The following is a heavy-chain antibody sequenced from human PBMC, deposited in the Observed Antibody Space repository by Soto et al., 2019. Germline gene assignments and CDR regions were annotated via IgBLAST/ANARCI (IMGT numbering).Heavy chain of an antibody. Sequence: ASVKVSCKASGYTFTGYYMHWVRQAPGQGLEWMGWINPNSGGTNYAQKFQGRVTMTRDTSISTAYMELSSLRSEDTAVYYCARDGALCSGGSCYHNPWGQGTLVTVSS. CDR1: GYTFTGYY. J-gene: IGHJ5*02. CDR2: INPNSGGT. CDR3: ARDGALCSGGSCYHNP. V-gene: IGHV1-2*02. D-gene: IGHD2-15*01.